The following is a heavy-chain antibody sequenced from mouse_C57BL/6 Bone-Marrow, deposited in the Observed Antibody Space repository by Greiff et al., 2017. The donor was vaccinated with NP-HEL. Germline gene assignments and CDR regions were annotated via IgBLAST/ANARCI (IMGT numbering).Heavy chain of an antibody. CDR2: IYPGDGDT. J-gene: IGHJ1*03. D-gene: IGHD1-1*01. CDR1: GYAFSSSW. CDR3: ARGRVTTVVAPYWYFDV. Sequence: QVQLQQSGPELVKPGASVKISCKASGYAFSSSWMNWVKQRPGKGLEWIGRIYPGDGDTNYNGKFKGKAKLTADKSSSTAYMQLSSLTSEDSAVYFCARGRVTTVVAPYWYFDVWGTGTTVTVSS. V-gene: IGHV1-82*01.